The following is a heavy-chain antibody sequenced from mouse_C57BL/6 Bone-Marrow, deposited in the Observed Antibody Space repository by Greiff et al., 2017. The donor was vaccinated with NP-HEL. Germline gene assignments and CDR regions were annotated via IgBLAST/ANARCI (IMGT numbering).Heavy chain of an antibody. V-gene: IGHV5-12*01. CDR2: ISNGGGST. CDR3: ARSPTTEWYFDV. CDR1: GFTFSDYY. D-gene: IGHD1-1*01. Sequence: EVKVVDSGGGLVQPGGSLKLSCAASGFTFSDYYMYWVRQTPEKRLEWVAYISNGGGSTYYPDTVKGRFTISRDNAKNTLYLQMSRLKSEDTAMYYCARSPTTEWYFDVWGTGTTVTVSS. J-gene: IGHJ1*03.